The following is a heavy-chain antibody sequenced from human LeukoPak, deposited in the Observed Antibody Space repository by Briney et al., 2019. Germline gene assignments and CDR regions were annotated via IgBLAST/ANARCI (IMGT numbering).Heavy chain of an antibody. CDR3: AKDTNRGLIDY. CDR1: GFTFDDYA. CDR2: ISWNSGSI. Sequence: PGGSLRLSCAASGFTFDDYAMHWVRQAPGKGLEWVSGISWNSGSIGYADSVKGRFTISRDNAKNPLYLQMNSLRAEDTALYYCAKDTNRGLIDYWGQGTLVTVSS. D-gene: IGHD1-14*01. J-gene: IGHJ4*02. V-gene: IGHV3-9*01.